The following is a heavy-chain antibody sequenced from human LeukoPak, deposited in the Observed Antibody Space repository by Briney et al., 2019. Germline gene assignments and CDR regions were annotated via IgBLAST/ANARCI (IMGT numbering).Heavy chain of an antibody. CDR3: ASHGSGSYYRPTEYYFDY. J-gene: IGHJ4*02. CDR1: GFTFSSYA. V-gene: IGHV3-23*01. D-gene: IGHD3-10*01. CDR2: ISGSGGST. Sequence: GGSLRLSCAASGFTFSSYAMSWVRQAPGKGLEWVSAISGSGGSTYYADSVKGRFTISRDNAKNTLYLQMNSLRAEDTAVYYCASHGSGSYYRPTEYYFDYWGQGTLVTVSS.